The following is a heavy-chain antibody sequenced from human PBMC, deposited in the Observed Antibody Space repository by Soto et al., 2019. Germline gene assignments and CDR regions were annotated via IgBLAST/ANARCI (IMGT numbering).Heavy chain of an antibody. CDR3: ARDLTVWFGGETDY. J-gene: IGHJ4*02. CDR1: GFTFSSYW. Sequence: EVQLVESGGGLVQPGGSLRLSCAASGFTFSSYWMSWVRQAPGKGLEWVANIKQDGSEKYYVDSVKGRFTISRDNAKNSRYLQMNSRSAEDTAVYYCARDLTVWFGGETDYGGQGTLVTVSS. D-gene: IGHD3-10*01. CDR2: IKQDGSEK. V-gene: IGHV3-7*04.